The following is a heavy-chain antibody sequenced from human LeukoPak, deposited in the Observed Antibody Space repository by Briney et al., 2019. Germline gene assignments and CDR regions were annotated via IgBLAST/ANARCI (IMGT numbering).Heavy chain of an antibody. Sequence: GGSLRLSCAASGFTFSGSWMHWVRQAPGKGLVWVSRINSDGSITTYADSVKGRFTISRDNTKNTLYLQMNSLRVEDTAVYYCARGISDPSAYSSPGAYWGQGTLVTVSS. J-gene: IGHJ4*02. V-gene: IGHV3-74*01. CDR3: ARGISDPSAYSSPGAY. D-gene: IGHD6-13*01. CDR1: GFTFSGSW. CDR2: INSDGSIT.